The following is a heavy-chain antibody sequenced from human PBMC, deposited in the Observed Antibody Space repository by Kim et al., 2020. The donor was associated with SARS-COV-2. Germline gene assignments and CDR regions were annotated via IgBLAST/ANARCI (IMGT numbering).Heavy chain of an antibody. CDR3: TRDASLTIVPPGAFDI. CDR2: ISRDGSET. Sequence: GGSLRLSCAASGFTFTNYWMNWVRQAPGKGLEWVSPISRDGSETGYSDSVRGRFTISRDIAKNMLYLQMNSLTAEDTAVYYCTRDASLTIVPPGAFDIWG. D-gene: IGHD3-10*01. V-gene: IGHV3-74*01. J-gene: IGHJ2*01. CDR1: GFTFTNYW.